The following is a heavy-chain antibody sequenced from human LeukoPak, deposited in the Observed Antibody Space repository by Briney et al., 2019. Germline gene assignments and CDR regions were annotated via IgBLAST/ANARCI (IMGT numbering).Heavy chain of an antibody. CDR3: ARQYLPSLSYYYYYYMDV. J-gene: IGHJ6*03. D-gene: IGHD4-11*01. Sequence: SETLSLTCTVSGGSISSSSYYRGWIRQPPGKGLEWIGSIYYSGSTYYNPSLKSRVTISVDTSKNQFSLKLSSVTAADTAVYYCARQYLPSLSYYYYYYMDVWGKGTTVTVSS. CDR2: IYYSGST. CDR1: GGSISSSSYY. V-gene: IGHV4-39*07.